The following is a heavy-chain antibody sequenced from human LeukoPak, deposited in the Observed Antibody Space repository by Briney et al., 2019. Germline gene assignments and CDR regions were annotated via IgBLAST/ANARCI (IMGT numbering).Heavy chain of an antibody. CDR2: IWHDGSRA. CDR3: ARDCASVATLSSGLCGFWDE. CDR1: GFIFSKNG. J-gene: IGHJ4*02. Sequence: GGSLRLSCAASGFIFSKNGIHWARQAPGKGLEWVAIIWHDGSRAYYADSVKGRFTISRDNSKNMAYLQMNSLRAEDTAVYYCARDCASVATLSSGLCGFWDEWGQGTLVAVSS. V-gene: IGHV3-33*01. D-gene: IGHD4-23*01.